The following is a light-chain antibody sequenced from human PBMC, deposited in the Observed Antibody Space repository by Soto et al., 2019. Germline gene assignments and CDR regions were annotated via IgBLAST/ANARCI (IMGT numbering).Light chain of an antibody. CDR2: EVN. J-gene: IGLJ3*02. Sequence: QSALTQPPSASGSPGQSVTISCTGTNSDVGGYNYVSWYQQHPGKAPKLMIYEVNKRPSRVPDRFSGSKSGNTASLTGSGLQAEYEGDYYCSSYAGSNNVVFGGGTKLTVL. V-gene: IGLV2-8*01. CDR1: NSDVGGYNY. CDR3: SSYAGSNNVV.